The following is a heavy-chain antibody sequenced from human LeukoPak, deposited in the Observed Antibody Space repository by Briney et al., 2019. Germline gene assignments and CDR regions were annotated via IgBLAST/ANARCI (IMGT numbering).Heavy chain of an antibody. CDR1: GFTFSSYG. CDR2: MSYNGQIT. CDR3: ARDRIGKYSIDY. D-gene: IGHD2-15*01. V-gene: IGHV3-30*03. J-gene: IGHJ4*02. Sequence: GGSLRLSCAASGFTFSSYGMHWVRQAPGKGLEWVAVMSYNGQITYYADSVKGRFTISRDNSRNMLYLQMNSLRVEDTAVYYCARDRIGKYSIDYWGQGTLVTVSS.